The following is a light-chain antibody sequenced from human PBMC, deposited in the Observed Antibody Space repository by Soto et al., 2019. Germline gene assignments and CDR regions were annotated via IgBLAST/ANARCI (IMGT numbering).Light chain of an antibody. V-gene: IGKV3-20*01. CDR1: QSLSTNY. Sequence: EIVLTQSPGTLSLSPGERATLSCRASQSLSTNYLAWYQRKPGQAPRLLIYGASSRATDIPRRFSGSGSGTDFTLTITRLEPEDFAVYYCQQYGGSPPTFGRGTKVEV. CDR2: GAS. CDR3: QQYGGSPPT. J-gene: IGKJ4*02.